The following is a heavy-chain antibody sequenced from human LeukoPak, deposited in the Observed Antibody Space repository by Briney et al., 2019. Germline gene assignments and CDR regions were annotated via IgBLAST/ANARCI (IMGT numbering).Heavy chain of an antibody. J-gene: IGHJ6*03. CDR2: IYTSGST. CDR1: GGSISSYY. D-gene: IGHD3-3*01. Sequence: PSETLSLTCTVSGGSISSYYRSWIRHPAGKGLERIGRIYTSGSTNYNPSLKSRVTMSVDTSKNQFSLKLSSVTAADTAVYYCARDSVWSGYLGYYMDVWGKGTTVTISS. CDR3: ARDSVWSGYLGYYMDV. V-gene: IGHV4-4*07.